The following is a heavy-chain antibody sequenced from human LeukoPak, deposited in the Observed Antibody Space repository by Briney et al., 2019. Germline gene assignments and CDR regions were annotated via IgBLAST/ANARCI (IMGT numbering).Heavy chain of an antibody. D-gene: IGHD6-13*01. J-gene: IGHJ3*02. CDR3: ARGKYSSSWDDASDI. V-gene: IGHV3-20*01. CDR2: INWNGGST. Sequence: PGGSLRLSCAASGFTFDAYGMSWVRQTPGKGLEWVSGINWNGGSTGYADSVKGRFTISRDNAKNSLYLQMNSLRAEDTALYHCARGKYSSSWDDASDIWGQGTMVTVSS. CDR1: GFTFDAYG.